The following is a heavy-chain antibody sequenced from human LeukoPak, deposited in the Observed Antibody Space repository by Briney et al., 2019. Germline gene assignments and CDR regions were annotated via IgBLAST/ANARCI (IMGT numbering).Heavy chain of an antibody. CDR3: ARQIAAALPPRYYYYGMDV. D-gene: IGHD6-13*01. J-gene: IGHJ6*02. V-gene: IGHV1-46*01. CDR2: INPSGGST. CDR1: GYTFTNYY. Sequence: ASVKVSCKASGYTFTNYYMHWVRQAPGQGLEWMGIINPSGGSTNYAQKFQGRVTMTRDTSTSTAYMELSRLRSDDTAVYYCARQIAAALPPRYYYYGMDVWGQGTTVTVSS.